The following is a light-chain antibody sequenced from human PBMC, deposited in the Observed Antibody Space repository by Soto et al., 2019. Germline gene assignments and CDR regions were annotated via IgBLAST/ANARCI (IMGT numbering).Light chain of an antibody. CDR1: SSNIGTGYD. CDR3: QSYDNSLSGYV. V-gene: IGLV1-40*01. Sequence: QSLLTQPPSVSLAPGQRVTISCTGSSSNIGTGYDVHWYQQLPGTAPKLLIFGNVNRPSGVPDRFSGSKSGTSASLAITGLQAEDEADYYCQSYDNSLSGYVFGTGTKVTVL. CDR2: GNV. J-gene: IGLJ1*01.